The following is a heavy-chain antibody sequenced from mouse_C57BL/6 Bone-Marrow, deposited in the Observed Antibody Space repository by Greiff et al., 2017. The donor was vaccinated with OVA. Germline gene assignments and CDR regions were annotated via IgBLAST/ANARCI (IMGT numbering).Heavy chain of an antibody. Sequence: QVQLKQSGAELVRPGTSVKVSCKASGYAFTNYLIEWVKQRPGQGLEWIGVINPGSGGTNYNEKFKGKATLTADKSSSTAYMQLSSLTSEDSAVYFCARSTGTWGFAYWGQGTLVTVSA. CDR3: ARSTGTWGFAY. CDR1: GYAFTNYL. J-gene: IGHJ3*01. V-gene: IGHV1-54*01. CDR2: INPGSGGT. D-gene: IGHD4-1*01.